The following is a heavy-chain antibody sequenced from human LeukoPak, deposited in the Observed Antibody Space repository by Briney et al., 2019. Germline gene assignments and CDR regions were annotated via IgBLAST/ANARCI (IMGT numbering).Heavy chain of an antibody. CDR2: IDGSSSHI. CDR1: GFTFTNYA. D-gene: IGHD2-21*02. J-gene: IGHJ1*01. Sequence: PGGSLRLSCVASGFTFTNYAMSWVRQTPGKGLEWVSSIDGSSSHIYHADSVKGRFTISRDNTKSSLYLQMNSLRAEDMAVYYCARGYCGGDCYGDWGQGTLVTVSS. CDR3: ARGYCGGDCYGD. V-gene: IGHV3-21*01.